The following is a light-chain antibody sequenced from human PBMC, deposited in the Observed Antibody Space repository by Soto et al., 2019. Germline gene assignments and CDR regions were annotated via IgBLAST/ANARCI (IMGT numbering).Light chain of an antibody. V-gene: IGKV3-20*01. CDR2: GAS. CDR3: QHDGSSRT. CDR1: QSVSSSY. Sequence: EIVLTQSPGTLSLSPGERATLSCRASQSVSSSYLAWYQQKPGQAPRLFIYGASSRATGIPDRFSGSGSGTDFTLTISRLQPENVAVYYCQHDGSSRTFGGGTKVEIK. J-gene: IGKJ4*01.